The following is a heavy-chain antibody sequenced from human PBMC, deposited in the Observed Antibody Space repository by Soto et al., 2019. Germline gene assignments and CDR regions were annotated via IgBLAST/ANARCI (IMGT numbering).Heavy chain of an antibody. V-gene: IGHV1-46*01. Sequence: GASVKVSCKASGYIFTTYDIHWVRQAPGQGLEWMGIFNTNTGRTKYAQQFRGRVTIARDTSTSTVYMDLSSLRADDTAVYYCARDLAAADYWGQRALVTVPS. D-gene: IGHD6-13*01. CDR3: ARDLAAADY. CDR2: FNTNTGRT. CDR1: GYIFTTYD. J-gene: IGHJ4*02.